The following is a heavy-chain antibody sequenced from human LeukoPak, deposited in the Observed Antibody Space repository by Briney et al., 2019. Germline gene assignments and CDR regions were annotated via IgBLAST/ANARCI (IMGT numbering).Heavy chain of an antibody. Sequence: GGSLRLSCAASGFTFSSYSMNWVRQAPGKGLEWVAYISSSSRTIYYADSVKGRFTISRDNAKNSLYLQMNSLRDEDTAVYYCARGLGRYSSSWYVFDYWGQGTLVTVSS. CDR3: ARGLGRYSSSWYVFDY. V-gene: IGHV3-48*02. CDR2: ISSSSRTI. J-gene: IGHJ4*02. CDR1: GFTFSSYS. D-gene: IGHD6-13*01.